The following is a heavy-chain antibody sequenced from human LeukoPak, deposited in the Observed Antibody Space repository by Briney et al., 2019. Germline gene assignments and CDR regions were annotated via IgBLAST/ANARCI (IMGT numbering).Heavy chain of an antibody. J-gene: IGHJ2*01. Sequence: GAPRHISSKGSGSIITSYWIGYLRPLPGKRLEWMGIIYTGDSDTNYSPSYQGQVTISADKSISTAYLQWSSLKAWNTAMYYGARVTARDYWYFDLWGRGTLVTVSS. D-gene: IGHD2-21*02. CDR3: ARVTARDYWYFDL. CDR1: GSIITSYW. CDR2: IYTGDSDT. V-gene: IGHV5-51*01.